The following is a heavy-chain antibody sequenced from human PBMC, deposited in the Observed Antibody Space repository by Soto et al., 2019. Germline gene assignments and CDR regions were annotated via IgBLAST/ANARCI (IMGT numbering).Heavy chain of an antibody. J-gene: IGHJ5*01. D-gene: IGHD3-16*01. CDR3: AKARRTSSTCYVPDS. Sequence: PGGSLRLSCVASGFTFSTYTMSWVRRAPGKGLEWVSVISGTMGSVRDPYYADSVQGRFTISRGDFKSTLYLQMNSLRAEDTAIYYCAKARRTSSTCYVPDSWGQGTLVTVSS. CDR1: GFTFSTYT. CDR2: ISGTMGSVRDP. V-gene: IGHV3-23*01.